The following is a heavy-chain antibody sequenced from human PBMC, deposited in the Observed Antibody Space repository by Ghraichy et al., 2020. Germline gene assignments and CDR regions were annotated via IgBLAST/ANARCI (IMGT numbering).Heavy chain of an antibody. Sequence: GGSLRLSCAASGFTFSDYYMSWIRQAPGKGLEWVSYISSSGSTIYYADSVKGRFTISRDNAKNSLYLQMNSLRAEDTAVYYCARESTAGIEAPRYYYYYYYMDVWGKGTTVTVSS. CDR2: ISSSGSTI. CDR3: ARESTAGIEAPRYYYYYYYMDV. V-gene: IGHV3-11*04. D-gene: IGHD6-13*01. CDR1: GFTFSDYY. J-gene: IGHJ6*03.